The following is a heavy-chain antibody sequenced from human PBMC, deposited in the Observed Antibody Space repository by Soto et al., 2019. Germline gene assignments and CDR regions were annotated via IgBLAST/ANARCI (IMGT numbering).Heavy chain of an antibody. J-gene: IGHJ6*02. Sequence: QVQLVQSGSEVKKPGSSVKVSCKVSGGTFSTYAISWVRQAPGQGLEWMGGIIPVFRAPDYAQKFQGRVTLTADESARAGFMGLTGLGFEDTAVYYCAGDEDRLRLGGRHYFITDVWGQGTTVTVSS. CDR3: AGDEDRLRLGGRHYFITDV. V-gene: IGHV1-69*12. CDR2: IIPVFRAP. CDR1: GGTFSTYA. D-gene: IGHD5-12*01.